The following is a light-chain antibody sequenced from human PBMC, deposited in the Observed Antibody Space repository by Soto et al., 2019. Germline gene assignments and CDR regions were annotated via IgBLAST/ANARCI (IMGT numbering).Light chain of an antibody. CDR1: SSDIGIYNY. CDR2: EVT. CDR3: SSYRSSSTLGV. V-gene: IGLV2-14*03. Sequence: QSALTQPASVSASPGQSITISCTGTSSDIGIYNYVSWYQQHPGKAPKLIIYEVTNRPSGVSDRFSGSKSGNTASLTISGLQAEDEADYYCSSYRSSSTLGVFGGGTKVTVL. J-gene: IGLJ3*02.